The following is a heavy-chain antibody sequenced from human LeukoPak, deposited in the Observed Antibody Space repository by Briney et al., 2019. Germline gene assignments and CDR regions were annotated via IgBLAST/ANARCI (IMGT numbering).Heavy chain of an antibody. CDR3: ARGYCSSTNCPWNFDF. V-gene: IGHV3-53*01. CDR1: GFTVSSNY. D-gene: IGHD2-2*01. Sequence: PGGSERLSCAASGFTVSSNYMTWVRQAPGKGLEWVSFLYIGGSTYYTDSVKGRFTISRDDSKNTLYLQMNSLRAEDTAVYYCARGYCSSTNCPWNFDFWGQGTLVPVSS. J-gene: IGHJ4*02. CDR2: LYIGGST.